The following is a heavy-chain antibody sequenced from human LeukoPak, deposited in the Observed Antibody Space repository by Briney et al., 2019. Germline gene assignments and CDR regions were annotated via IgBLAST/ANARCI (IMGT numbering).Heavy chain of an antibody. V-gene: IGHV4-34*01. Sequence: SETLSLTCAVYGGSFIGYYWSWIRQPPGKGLEWIGEINRSGSTNYNPSLKSRVTISVDTSKNQFSLKLSSVTAADTAVYYCARTTEAHSWRTRYYDYYMDVWGKGTTVTVSS. CDR3: ARTTEAHSWRTRYYDYYMDV. CDR2: INRSGST. J-gene: IGHJ6*03. D-gene: IGHD6-13*01. CDR1: GGSFIGYY.